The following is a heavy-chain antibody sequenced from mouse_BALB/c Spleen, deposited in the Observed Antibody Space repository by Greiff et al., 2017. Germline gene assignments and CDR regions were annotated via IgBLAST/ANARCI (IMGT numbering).Heavy chain of an antibody. D-gene: IGHD1-1*01. CDR1: GYTFTSYW. V-gene: IGHV1-87*01. CDR2: IYPGDGDT. Sequence: VKLMESGAELARPGASVKLSCKASGYTFTSYWMQWVKQRPGQGLEWIGAIYPGDGDTRYTQKFKGKATLTADKSSSTAYMQLSSLASEDSAVYYCARSGDYYGSSLYAMDYWGQGTSVTVSS. CDR3: ARSGDYYGSSLYAMDY. J-gene: IGHJ4*01.